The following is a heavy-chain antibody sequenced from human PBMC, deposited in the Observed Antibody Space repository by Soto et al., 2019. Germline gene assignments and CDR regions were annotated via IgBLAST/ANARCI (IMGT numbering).Heavy chain of an antibody. CDR2: MNPNSGNT. CDR3: ARRAGSDWSWYLDL. V-gene: IGHV1-8*01. CDR1: GYTFTSYD. Sequence: QVQLVQSGAEVKKPGASVKVSCKASGYTFTSYDINWVRQATGQGLEWMGWMNPNSGNTGYAQKLQGRVPMTGNNSISTAYMELSSLRSEDTAVYYCARRAGSDWSWYLDLWGRGTLVTVSS. J-gene: IGHJ2*01. D-gene: IGHD6-19*01.